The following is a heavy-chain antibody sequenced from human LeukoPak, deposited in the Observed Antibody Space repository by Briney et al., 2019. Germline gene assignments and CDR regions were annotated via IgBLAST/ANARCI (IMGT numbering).Heavy chain of an antibody. CDR2: ISSNGGST. D-gene: IGHD2-15*01. V-gene: IGHV3-64*01. Sequence: GGSLRLSCAASGFTFSSYAMHWVRQAPGKGLEYVSAISSNGGSTYYANSVKGRFTISRDNSKNTLYLQMGSLRAEDMAVYYCARVGVVAATGNNWFDPWGQGTLVTVSS. CDR3: ARVGVVAATGNNWFDP. CDR1: GFTFSSYA. J-gene: IGHJ5*02.